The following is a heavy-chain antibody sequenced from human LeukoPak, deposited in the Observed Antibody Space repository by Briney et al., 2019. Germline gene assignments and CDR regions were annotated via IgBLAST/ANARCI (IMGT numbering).Heavy chain of an antibody. CDR1: GFTFSSYA. CDR2: ISYDGSNK. Sequence: GGSLRLSCAASGFTFSSYAMHWVRQAPGKGLEWVAVISYDGSNKYYADSVKGRFTISRDNSKNTLYLQMNSLRAEDTAVYYCARDGSYYGDWFDPWGRGTLVTVSS. D-gene: IGHD1-26*01. CDR3: ARDGSYYGDWFDP. J-gene: IGHJ5*02. V-gene: IGHV3-30*04.